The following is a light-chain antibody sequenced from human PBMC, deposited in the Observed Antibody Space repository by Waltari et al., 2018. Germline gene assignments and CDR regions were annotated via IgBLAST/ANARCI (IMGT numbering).Light chain of an antibody. V-gene: IGKV4-1*01. CDR2: WAS. Sequence: TLNCKSSQSVLYNTDNKNYLAWYQQKPGQSPKLLIYWASTRESGVPDRFSGSGSGTDFTLTISGLQADDAAIYFCQQYYDIPVTFGQGTRLEIK. CDR1: QSVLYNTDNKNY. CDR3: QQYYDIPVT. J-gene: IGKJ2*01.